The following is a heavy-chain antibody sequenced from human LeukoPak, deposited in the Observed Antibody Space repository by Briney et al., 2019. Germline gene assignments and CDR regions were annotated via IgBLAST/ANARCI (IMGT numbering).Heavy chain of an antibody. J-gene: IGHJ4*02. CDR2: IRYDGSNK. CDR3: AKSGYYGSGSYKFDY. V-gene: IGHV3-30*02. CDR1: GFTFSSYG. Sequence: PGGSLRLSCAASGFTFSSYGMHWVRQAPGKGLEWVAFIRYDGSNKYYADSVKGRFTISRDNSKNTLYLQMNSLRAEDTAVYYCAKSGYYGSGSYKFDYWGQGTLVTVSS. D-gene: IGHD3-10*01.